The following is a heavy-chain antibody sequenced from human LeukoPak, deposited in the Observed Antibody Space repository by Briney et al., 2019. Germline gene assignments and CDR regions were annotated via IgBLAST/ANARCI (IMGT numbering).Heavy chain of an antibody. J-gene: IGHJ4*02. CDR2: INAGNGNT. CDR3: AKDGYDILTGYYHPPRF. V-gene: IGHV1-3*01. D-gene: IGHD3-9*01. CDR1: GYTFTTYA. Sequence: GASVKVSCKASGYTFTTYAMHWVRPAPGQRVEWMGWINAGNGNTKYSQEFQGRVTITRETSASTAYKEQRSLRSDDTAVHYCAKDGYDILTGYYHPPRFWGQGTLVTVSS.